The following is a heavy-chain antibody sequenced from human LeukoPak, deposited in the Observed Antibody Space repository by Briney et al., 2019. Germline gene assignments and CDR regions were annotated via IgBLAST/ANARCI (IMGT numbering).Heavy chain of an antibody. J-gene: IGHJ4*02. V-gene: IGHV4-61*02. CDR2: IYTSVTT. D-gene: IGHD1-20*01. Sequence: PAQTLSLTCTVTGGSINSGSYYWSWIRQPAGNGLEWIGRIYTSVTTNYNPSLKTRVTMSVDTSKNQFSLKLSSVTAADTAVYYCARGYTGISGTIDYWGQGTLVTVSS. CDR3: ARGYTGISGTIDY. CDR1: GGSINSGSYY.